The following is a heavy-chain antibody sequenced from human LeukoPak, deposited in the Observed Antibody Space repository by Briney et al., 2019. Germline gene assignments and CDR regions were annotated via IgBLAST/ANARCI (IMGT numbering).Heavy chain of an antibody. Sequence: GGSLRLSCAASGFTVSSNYMSWVRQAPGKGLEWVSVIYSCGSTYYADSVKGRFTISRDNSKNTLYLQMNSLRAEDTAVYYCAKDGSYIAVAGFDYWGQGTLVTVSS. J-gene: IGHJ4*02. CDR3: AKDGSYIAVAGFDY. CDR2: IYSCGST. CDR1: GFTVSSNY. D-gene: IGHD6-19*01. V-gene: IGHV3-66*01.